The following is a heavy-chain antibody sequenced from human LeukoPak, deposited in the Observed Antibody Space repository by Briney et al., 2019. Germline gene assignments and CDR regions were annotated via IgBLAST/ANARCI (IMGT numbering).Heavy chain of an antibody. V-gene: IGHV4-34*01. Sequence: SETLSLTCAVYGGSFSDYYWSWIRQPPGKGLEWIGEINHSGSTNYNPSLKSRVTISVDTSKNQFSLKLSSVTAADTAVYYCARGVGYSGYDLIGGNWFDPRGQGTLVTVSS. CDR3: ARGVGYSGYDLIGGNWFDP. CDR1: GGSFSDYY. D-gene: IGHD5-12*01. CDR2: INHSGST. J-gene: IGHJ5*02.